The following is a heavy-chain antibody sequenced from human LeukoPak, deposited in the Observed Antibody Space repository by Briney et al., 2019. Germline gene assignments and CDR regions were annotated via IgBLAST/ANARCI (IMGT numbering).Heavy chain of an antibody. D-gene: IGHD3-3*01. V-gene: IGHV4-39*07. CDR2: IYYSGST. Sequence: SETLSLTCTVSGGSISSSSYYWGWIRQPPGKGLEWIGSIYYSGSTYYNPSLKSRVTISVDTSKNQFSLKLSSVTAADTAVYYCARDWGVVDRLFDYWGQGTLVTVSS. CDR1: GGSISSSSYY. J-gene: IGHJ4*02. CDR3: ARDWGVVDRLFDY.